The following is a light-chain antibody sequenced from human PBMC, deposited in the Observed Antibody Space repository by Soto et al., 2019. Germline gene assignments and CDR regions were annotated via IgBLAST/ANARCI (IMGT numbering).Light chain of an antibody. CDR1: QSVSSNY. V-gene: IGKV3-20*01. J-gene: IGKJ1*01. CDR3: PYYGYSLWT. CDR2: GAS. Sequence: EIVLTQSPATLSLSPGERATLSCRASQSVSSNYLAWYQQKPGQAPRLLIYGASCRATGIPDSFSGSGSGTDFTLTISRLEPEDFAVYYCPYYGYSLWTFGQGTKVEIK.